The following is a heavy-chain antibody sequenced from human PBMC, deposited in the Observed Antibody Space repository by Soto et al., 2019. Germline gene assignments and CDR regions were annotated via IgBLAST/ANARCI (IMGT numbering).Heavy chain of an antibody. V-gene: IGHV4-59*01. CDR2: LYYSGNT. CDR1: GAPISTFY. D-gene: IGHD3-10*01. Sequence: QLQLQESGPGVVKPSETLSLTCTVSGAPISTFYWTWIRQAPGKGLEWIGYLYYSGNTNYNPSLKSRVAMSVDTAKKHFYLTLTSATAADTDVYFCARGGSEGGLDIWGQGTTVTVSS. J-gene: IGHJ6*02. CDR3: ARGGSEGGLDI.